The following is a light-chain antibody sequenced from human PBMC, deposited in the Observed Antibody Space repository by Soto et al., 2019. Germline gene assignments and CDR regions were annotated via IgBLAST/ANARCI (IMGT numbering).Light chain of an antibody. CDR1: KSTSSY. Sequence: DIQMTHSLSSLSASVGDTVTITCRASKSTSSYLDWYQQKPGKAPKLLIYAASSLHSGVPSRFSGSGSGTDFTLTISSLQPEDFATYYCLQDYNFPRTFGQGTKVDIK. CDR3: LQDYNFPRT. CDR2: AAS. V-gene: IGKV1-39*01. J-gene: IGKJ1*01.